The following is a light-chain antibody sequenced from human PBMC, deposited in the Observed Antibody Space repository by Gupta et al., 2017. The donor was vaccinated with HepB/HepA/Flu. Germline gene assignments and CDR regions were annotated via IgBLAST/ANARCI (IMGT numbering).Light chain of an antibody. V-gene: IGKV3-11*01. CDR2: DTS. CDR1: QSVSSY. Sequence: EIVLTQSPATLSLSPGERATLSCRASQSVSSYLAWYQQKPGQPPRLLIYDTSNRATGIPARFSGSGSGTDFTLTISSLEPEDFAVYYRQQCSDWPYTFGQGTKLESK. CDR3: QQCSDWPYT. J-gene: IGKJ2*01.